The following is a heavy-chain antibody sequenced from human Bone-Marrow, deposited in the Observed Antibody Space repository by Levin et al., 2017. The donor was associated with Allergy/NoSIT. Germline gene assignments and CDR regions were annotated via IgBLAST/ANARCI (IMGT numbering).Heavy chain of an antibody. CDR1: GGSISSSPSF. CDR3: ARRNYPYFFDF. D-gene: IGHD3-9*01. CDR2: ITYNGNT. V-gene: IGHV4-39*02. J-gene: IGHJ4*02. Sequence: SETLSLTCAVSGGSISSSPSFWGWIRQPPGRGLEWIAIITYNGNTYYDPSLQSRVTISVDTSKNHFSLKLTSVTAADTAVYFCARRNYPYFFDFWGQGTLVTVSS.